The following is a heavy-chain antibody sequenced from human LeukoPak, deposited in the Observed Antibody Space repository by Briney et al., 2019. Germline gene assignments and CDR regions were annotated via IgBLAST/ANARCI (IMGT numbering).Heavy chain of an antibody. V-gene: IGHV3-21*04. CDR2: ISSSSSYI. D-gene: IGHD2-2*02. CDR3: ARGCSSTSCYTERHYMDV. J-gene: IGHJ6*03. Sequence: GGSLRLSCAASGFTFSSYSMNWVRQAPGKGLEWVSSISSSSSYIYYADSVKGRFTISRDNAKNSLYLQMNSLRAEDTALYHCARGCSSTSCYTERHYMDVWGKGTTVTVSS. CDR1: GFTFSSYS.